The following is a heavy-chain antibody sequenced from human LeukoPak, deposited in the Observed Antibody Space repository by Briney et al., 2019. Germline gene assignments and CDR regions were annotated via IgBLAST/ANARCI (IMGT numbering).Heavy chain of an antibody. V-gene: IGHV1-46*01. CDR3: ARDRGAARPSYFDY. J-gene: IGHJ4*02. CDR2: INPSGGST. CDR1: GYTFTSYY. Sequence: ASVTVSCKASGYTFTSYYMHWVRQAPGQGLEWMGLINPSGGSTSYAQKFQGRVTMTRDMSTSTVYMELSSLRSEDTAVYYCARDRGAARPSYFDYWGQGTLVTVSS. D-gene: IGHD6-6*01.